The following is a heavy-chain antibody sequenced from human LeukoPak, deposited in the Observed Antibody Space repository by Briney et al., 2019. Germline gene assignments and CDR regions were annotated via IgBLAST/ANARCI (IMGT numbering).Heavy chain of an antibody. CDR1: GFTFTNHW. Sequence: GGCLRLSRAASGFTFTNHWMSWVRQGPGKGLEWVANIKQDGSKKYYVDSVKGRFTISRDNAKNSLYLQMNSLRAEDTAVYYCARGRGWLDPWGQGTLVTVSS. D-gene: IGHD3-10*01. V-gene: IGHV3-7*05. CDR2: IKQDGSKK. CDR3: ARGRGWLDP. J-gene: IGHJ5*02.